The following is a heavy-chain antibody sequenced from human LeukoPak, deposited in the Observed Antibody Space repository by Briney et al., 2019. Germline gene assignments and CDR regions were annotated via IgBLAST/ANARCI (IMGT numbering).Heavy chain of an antibody. Sequence: PGGSLRLSCAASGFTFSSYGVHWVRQAPGKGLEWVAFIRYDGSNKYYADSVKGRFTISRDNSKNTLYLQMNSLRAEDTAVYYCAKGITFGGVIVNPIDYWGQGTLVTVSS. J-gene: IGHJ4*02. D-gene: IGHD3-16*02. CDR2: IRYDGSNK. CDR3: AKGITFGGVIVNPIDY. V-gene: IGHV3-30*02. CDR1: GFTFSSYG.